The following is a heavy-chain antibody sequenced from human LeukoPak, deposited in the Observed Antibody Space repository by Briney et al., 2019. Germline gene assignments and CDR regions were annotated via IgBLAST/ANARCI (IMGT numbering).Heavy chain of an antibody. D-gene: IGHD3-22*01. CDR2: ISWDSGST. J-gene: IGHJ4*02. CDR3: AKDMNPYYYDSSGYLTDY. CDR1: GFTFDDYT. Sequence: GGSLRLSCAASGFTFDDYTMHWVRQAPGKGLEWVSLISWDSGSTYYADSVKGRFTISRDNSKNSLYLQMNSLRTEDTALYYCAKDMNPYYYDSSGYLTDYWGQGTLVTVSS. V-gene: IGHV3-43*01.